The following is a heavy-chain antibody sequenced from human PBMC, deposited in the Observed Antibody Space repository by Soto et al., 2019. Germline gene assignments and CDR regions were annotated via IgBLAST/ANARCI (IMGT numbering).Heavy chain of an antibody. CDR2: INPNSGGT. CDR3: ARDRLGQVGSGYDGGDFDP. Sequence: ASVKVSCKASGYTFTGYYMHWVRQAPGQGLEWMGWINPNSGGTNYAQKFQGWVTMTRDTSISTAYMELSRLRSDDTAVYYCARDRLGQVGSGYDGGDFDPWGQGTLVTISS. J-gene: IGHJ5*02. CDR1: GYTFTGYY. D-gene: IGHD5-12*01. V-gene: IGHV1-2*04.